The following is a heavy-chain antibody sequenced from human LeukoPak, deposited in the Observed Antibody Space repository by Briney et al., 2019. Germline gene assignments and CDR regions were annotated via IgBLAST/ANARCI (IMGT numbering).Heavy chain of an antibody. CDR1: GFTFSDYY. CDR2: ISGSGGST. V-gene: IGHV3-23*01. D-gene: IGHD3-22*01. Sequence: GGSLRLSCAASGFTFSDYYMSWIRQAPGKGLEWVSAISGSGGSTYYADSVKGRFTISRDNSKNTLYLQMNSLRAEDTAVYYCAKRDSSGYYYSIDYWGQGTLVTVSS. CDR3: AKRDSSGYYYSIDY. J-gene: IGHJ4*02.